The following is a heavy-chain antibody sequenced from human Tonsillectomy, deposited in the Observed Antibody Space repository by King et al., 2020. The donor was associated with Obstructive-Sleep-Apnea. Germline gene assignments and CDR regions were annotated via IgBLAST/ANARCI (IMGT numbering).Heavy chain of an antibody. Sequence: QLQESGPGLVKPSETLSLTCTVSGGSISSRSYYWGWIRQPQGKGLGWIGNIYYSGSTYYSLSLKSRVTISKETAKNQVSLKLSSVTAADTAVYYCARDGYTYADGAGSVVYWGQGTLVTVSS. D-gene: IGHD5-18*01. J-gene: IGHJ4*02. V-gene: IGHV4-39*07. CDR2: IYYSGST. CDR3: ARDGYTYADGAGSVVY. CDR1: GGSISSRSYY.